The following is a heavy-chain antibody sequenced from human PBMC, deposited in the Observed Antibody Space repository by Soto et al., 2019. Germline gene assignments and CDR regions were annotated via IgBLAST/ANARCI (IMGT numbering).Heavy chain of an antibody. V-gene: IGHV3-13*04. Sequence: GGSLRLSCSASGFTFSSYDMHWVRQGPGKGLEWVSAIGTAGDTNYAGSVKGRFTISRENAKNSLYLQMNSLRAGDTAIYFCAKAIGPTLFDYWGQGTLVTVSS. D-gene: IGHD3-22*01. J-gene: IGHJ4*02. CDR1: GFTFSSYD. CDR2: IGTAGDT. CDR3: AKAIGPTLFDY.